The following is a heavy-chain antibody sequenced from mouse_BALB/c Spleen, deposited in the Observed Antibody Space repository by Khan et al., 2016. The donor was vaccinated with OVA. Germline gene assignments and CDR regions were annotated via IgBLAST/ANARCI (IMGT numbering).Heavy chain of an antibody. J-gene: IGHJ4*01. D-gene: IGHD1-1*01. V-gene: IGHV1S41*01. Sequence: DLVKPGASVKLSCKASGYTFTSYWINWIKQRPGQGLEWIGRASPGSGSPYYNEIFKGKATVTVDKSSSPAYIQLNSPSSEDSAVYCSKRSNYYDNSLYTIDYWGQETSVTVSS. CDR1: GYTFTSYW. CDR2: ASPGSGSP. CDR3: KRSNYYDNSLYTIDY.